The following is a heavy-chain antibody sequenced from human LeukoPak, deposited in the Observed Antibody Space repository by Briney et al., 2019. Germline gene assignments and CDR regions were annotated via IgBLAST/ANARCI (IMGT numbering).Heavy chain of an antibody. Sequence: PSETLSLTCTVSGGSISSYYWSWVRQPAGKGLEWIGRIYTSGITNYNPSLKSRVTMSVDTSKNQFSLKLSSVTAADTAVYYCARRGYDFWTGYHRYFDYWGQGTLVIVSS. CDR3: ARRGYDFWTGYHRYFDY. D-gene: IGHD3-3*01. CDR2: IYTSGIT. CDR1: GGSISSYY. V-gene: IGHV4-4*07. J-gene: IGHJ4*02.